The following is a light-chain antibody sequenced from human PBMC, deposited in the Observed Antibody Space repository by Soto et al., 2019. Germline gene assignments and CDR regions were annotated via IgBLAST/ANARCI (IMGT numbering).Light chain of an antibody. Sequence: DIQMTQSPSSVSASVGDTLNITCRARHDIKKWLAWYQQKPGKAPKVLIYAASNLESGVSPRFSGSGAGTEFSPTISSLQTEDFATYFCHQASSFPYTFGPGTKVDSK. CDR1: HDIKKW. CDR3: HQASSFPYT. J-gene: IGKJ3*01. V-gene: IGKV1-12*01. CDR2: AAS.